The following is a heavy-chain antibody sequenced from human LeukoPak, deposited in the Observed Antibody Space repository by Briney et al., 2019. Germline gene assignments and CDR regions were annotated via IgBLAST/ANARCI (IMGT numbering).Heavy chain of an antibody. Sequence: SETLSLTCAVSGGSISSGYWWSWLRQPPGKGLEWIGEIHHSGSTNYNPSLKSRITISMDKSKNQFSLKLSSVTATDTAVYLCARNAYYSADYWGQGTLVTVS. CDR1: GGSISSGYW. J-gene: IGHJ4*02. CDR3: ARNAYYSADY. D-gene: IGHD2/OR15-2a*01. V-gene: IGHV4-4*02. CDR2: IHHSGST.